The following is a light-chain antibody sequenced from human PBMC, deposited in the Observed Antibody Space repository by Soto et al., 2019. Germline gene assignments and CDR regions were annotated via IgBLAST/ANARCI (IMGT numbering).Light chain of an antibody. V-gene: IGKV1-6*01. CDR2: AAS. CDR1: QAIRTA. J-gene: IGKJ3*01. Sequence: AIQLTQSPSSLSASVGDRVTITCRASQAIRTALGWYQQKPGKVPKLLIYAASTLQSGVPSRFSGSGSGTDFTLTISSLQPEDFATYYCLQRSNWPPLFTFGPGTKVDIK. CDR3: LQRSNWPPLFT.